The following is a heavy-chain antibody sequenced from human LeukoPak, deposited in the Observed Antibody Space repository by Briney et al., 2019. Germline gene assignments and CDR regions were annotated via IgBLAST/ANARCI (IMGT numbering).Heavy chain of an antibody. CDR1: VFTLSNYG. Sequence: GGSLTLSCAASVFTLSNYGMHWVPQAPGKGLERVALILYDGSNKYYADSLKGRFTISRDNSKNTLYLRINSLRAEDTDVYNCAKDQNYFGSGNNAIDYWGHGTLVTVSS. CDR3: AKDQNYFGSGNNAIDY. V-gene: IGHV3-30*02. J-gene: IGHJ4*01. D-gene: IGHD3-10*01. CDR2: ILYDGSNK.